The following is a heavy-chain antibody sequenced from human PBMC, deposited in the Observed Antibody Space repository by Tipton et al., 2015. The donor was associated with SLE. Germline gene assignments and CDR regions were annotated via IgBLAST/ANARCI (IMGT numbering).Heavy chain of an antibody. V-gene: IGHV4-59*11. J-gene: IGHJ6*02. CDR1: GGSISSHY. Sequence: TLSLTCTVSGGSISSHYWSWIRQPPGKGLEWIGYIYYSGSTNYNPSLKSRVTISVDTSKNQFSLKLSSVTAADTAVYYCARVGWGHYYYYGMDVWGQGTTVTVSS. D-gene: IGHD3-16*01. CDR2: IYYSGST. CDR3: ARVGWGHYYYYGMDV.